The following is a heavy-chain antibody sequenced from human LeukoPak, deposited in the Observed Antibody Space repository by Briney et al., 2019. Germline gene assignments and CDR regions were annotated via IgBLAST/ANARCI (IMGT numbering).Heavy chain of an antibody. Sequence: GASVKVSCKASGYTFTGYYMHWVRQAPGQGLEWMGWINPNSGGTNYAQKFQGRVTMTRDTSISTVYMDLSSLISDDTAVYSCARGGTVVRGADDAFDIWGHGTMVTVSS. J-gene: IGHJ3*02. CDR1: GYTFTGYY. V-gene: IGHV1-2*02. D-gene: IGHD3-10*01. CDR2: INPNSGGT. CDR3: ARGGTVVRGADDAFDI.